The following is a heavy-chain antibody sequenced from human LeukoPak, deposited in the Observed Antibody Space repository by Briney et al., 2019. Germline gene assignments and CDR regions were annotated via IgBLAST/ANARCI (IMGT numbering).Heavy chain of an antibody. CDR1: GGSISSGGYY. CDR2: IYHSGST. CDR3: VRDLEHFDIDY. J-gene: IGHJ4*02. D-gene: IGHD1/OR15-1a*01. V-gene: IGHV4-30-2*01. Sequence: SETLSLTCTVSGGSISSGGYYWSWIRQPPGKGLEWIGYIYHSGSTYYNPSLKSRVTISVDTSKNQFSLKMSSVTAADTAVYFCVRDLEHFDIDYWGQGALVTVSS.